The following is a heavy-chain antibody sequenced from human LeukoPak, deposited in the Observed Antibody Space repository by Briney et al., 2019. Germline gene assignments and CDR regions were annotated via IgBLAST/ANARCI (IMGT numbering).Heavy chain of an antibody. CDR2: ISASGNT. CDR3: ARLIPGTTGLRKNYFDY. J-gene: IGHJ4*02. Sequence: SETLSLTCTVSGDSISSSYWSWIRQTPGKGLEWIGYISASGNTNYNPSLKSRIIISVDMSKNQFSLKLSSVTAADTAVYYCARLIPGTTGLRKNYFDYWGQGTLVTVSS. V-gene: IGHV4-4*09. D-gene: IGHD1-20*01. CDR1: GDSISSSY.